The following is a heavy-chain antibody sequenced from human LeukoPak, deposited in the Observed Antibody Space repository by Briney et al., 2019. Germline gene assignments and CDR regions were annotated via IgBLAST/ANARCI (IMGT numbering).Heavy chain of an antibody. CDR2: ISPDGRST. CDR1: EFTFSSYW. CDR3: ARDFKEADP. J-gene: IGHJ5*02. Sequence: GGSLRLSCEDSEFTFSSYWMHWVRQAPGKGLVWVSRISPDGRSTSYADSVKGRFSISRDNAKKTLYLQMNSVRAEDTTVYYCARDFKEADPWGQGTLVTVSS. V-gene: IGHV3-74*01.